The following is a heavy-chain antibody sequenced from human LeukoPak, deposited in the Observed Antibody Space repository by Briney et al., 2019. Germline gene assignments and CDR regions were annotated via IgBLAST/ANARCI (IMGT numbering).Heavy chain of an antibody. CDR1: GGSISSSSYY. CDR2: IYYSGST. CDR3: ARQGYYDFWSGYYTGYFDY. V-gene: IGHV4-39*01. Sequence: SETLSLTCTVSGGSISSSSYYWGWIRQPPGKGLEWIGSIYYSGSTYYNPSLKSRVTISVATPKNQFSLKLSSVTAADTAVYYCARQGYYDFWSGYYTGYFDYWGQGTLVTVSS. J-gene: IGHJ4*02. D-gene: IGHD3-3*01.